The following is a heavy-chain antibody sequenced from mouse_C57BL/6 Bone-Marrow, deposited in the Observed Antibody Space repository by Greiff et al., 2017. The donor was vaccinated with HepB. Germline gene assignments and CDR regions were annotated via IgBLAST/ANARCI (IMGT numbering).Heavy chain of an antibody. D-gene: IGHD1-1*01. CDR1: GFSLSTFGMG. J-gene: IGHJ1*03. V-gene: IGHV8-8*01. Sequence: QVQLKESGPGILQPSQTLSLTCSFSGFSLSTFGMGVGWIRQPSGKGLEWLAHIWWDDDKYYNPALKSRLTISKDTSKNQVFLKIANVDTADTATYYCARIEDYYGSPYWYFDVWGTGTTVTVSS. CDR2: IWWDDDK. CDR3: ARIEDYYGSPYWYFDV.